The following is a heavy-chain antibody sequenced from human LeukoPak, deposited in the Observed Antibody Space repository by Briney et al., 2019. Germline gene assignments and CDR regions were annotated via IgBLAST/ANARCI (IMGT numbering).Heavy chain of an antibody. Sequence: ASVKVSCKASGYTFTSYYMHWVRQAPGQGLEWMGIINPSGGSTSYAQKFQGRVTMTRDMSTSTVYMELSSLRSEDTAVYYCARVGEQQPEDENWFDPWGQGTLVTVSS. D-gene: IGHD6-13*01. CDR1: GYTFTSYY. V-gene: IGHV1-46*01. J-gene: IGHJ5*02. CDR3: ARVGEQQPEDENWFDP. CDR2: INPSGGST.